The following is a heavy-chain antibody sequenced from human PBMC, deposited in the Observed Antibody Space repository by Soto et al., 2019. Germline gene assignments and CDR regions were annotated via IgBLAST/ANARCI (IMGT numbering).Heavy chain of an antibody. D-gene: IGHD1-26*01. CDR3: TRAPVSGSYCFDF. CDR2: IFNTGTT. CDR1: GGSVSSGNYY. Sequence: QVQLQESGSGLVKPSETLSLTCTVSGGSVSSGNYYWSWIRQPPGKGLEWIGYIFNTGTTNYNPSLKSRVTISLDTSMNQFSLKLSSVTPADTAVYYCTRAPVSGSYCFDFWGQGTPVTVSS. V-gene: IGHV4-61*01. J-gene: IGHJ4*02.